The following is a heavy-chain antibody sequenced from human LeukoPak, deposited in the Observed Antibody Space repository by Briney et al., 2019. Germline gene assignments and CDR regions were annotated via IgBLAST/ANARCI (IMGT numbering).Heavy chain of an antibody. CDR1: GFTFSSYW. V-gene: IGHV3-7*01. J-gene: IGHJ4*02. D-gene: IGHD1-7*01. CDR2: IMQDGSEK. CDR3: ARAHNWKYGSFDF. Sequence: PGGSLRLSCAASGFTFSSYWMSWVRQAPGKGLEWVANIMQDGSEKHYVDSVKGRFTISRDNAKSSLYLQMNSLRAEDTAVYYCARAHNWKYGSFDFWGQGTLVTVSS.